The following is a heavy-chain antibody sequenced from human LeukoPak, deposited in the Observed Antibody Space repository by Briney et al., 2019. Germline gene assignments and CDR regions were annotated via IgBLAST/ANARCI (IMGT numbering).Heavy chain of an antibody. CDR3: ARHLESGHYYTAFDI. J-gene: IGHJ3*02. Sequence: SETLSLTCTVSGDFISGYYWSWIRQPPGKGPEWIGYIYTSGGNSYNPSLKSRVTISLDTSKNQFSLWLSTVTTADTAVYYCARHLESGHYYTAFDIWGQGTMVTVSS. CDR2: IYTSGGN. V-gene: IGHV4-4*09. CDR1: GDFISGYY. D-gene: IGHD3-22*01.